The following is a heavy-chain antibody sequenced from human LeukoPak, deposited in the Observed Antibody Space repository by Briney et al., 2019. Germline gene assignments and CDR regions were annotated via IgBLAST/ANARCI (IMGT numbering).Heavy chain of an antibody. V-gene: IGHV3-23*01. Sequence: PGGSLRLSCTASGFTFSNYAMSWVRQAPGKGLEWVSGISGSGGSTYYAESVKGRFTISRDNSKTTLYLQMNSLRAEDTAVYYCAKGTSSYYFAFDIWGQGTMVTVSS. D-gene: IGHD2-2*01. CDR1: GFTFSNYA. CDR2: ISGSGGST. J-gene: IGHJ3*02. CDR3: AKGTSSYYFAFDI.